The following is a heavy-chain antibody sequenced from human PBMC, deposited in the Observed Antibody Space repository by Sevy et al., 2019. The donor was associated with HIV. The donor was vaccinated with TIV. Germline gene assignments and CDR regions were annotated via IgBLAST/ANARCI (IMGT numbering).Heavy chain of an antibody. CDR2: IGSRGTTI. D-gene: IGHD1-1*01. Sequence: GGSLRLSCAASGFTFSDYYMSWIRQAPGKGLELVAYIGSRGTTIYYADSVRGRFTISRDNVKNSLYLQINSLRAEDTAVYYCAKGRDDLGAFDVWGQGTMVTVSS. CDR1: GFTFSDYY. CDR3: AKGRDDLGAFDV. V-gene: IGHV3-11*01. J-gene: IGHJ3*01.